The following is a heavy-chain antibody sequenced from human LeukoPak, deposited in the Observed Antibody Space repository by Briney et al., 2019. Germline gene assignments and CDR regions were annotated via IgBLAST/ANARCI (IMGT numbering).Heavy chain of an antibody. D-gene: IGHD3-10*01. CDR2: INHSGST. J-gene: IGHJ4*02. V-gene: IGHV4-34*01. CDR1: GGSFSGYY. CDR3: ASRGGPFDY. Sequence: SETLSLTCAVYGGSFSGYYWSWIRQPPGKGLEWIGEINHSGSTNYNPSLKSRVTISVDTSKNQFSLRLSSVTAADTAVYYCASRGGPFDYWGQGTLVTVSS.